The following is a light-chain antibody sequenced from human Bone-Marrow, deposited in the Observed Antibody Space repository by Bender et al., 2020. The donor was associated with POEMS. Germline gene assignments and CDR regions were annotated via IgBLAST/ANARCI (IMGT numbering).Light chain of an antibody. CDR2: ANT. J-gene: IGLJ3*02. CDR3: QSYDSSSNWV. V-gene: IGLV1-40*01. CDR1: SADIGAGYD. Sequence: QSVLTQPPSVSGAPGQRVTISCIGSSADIGAGYDVHWYKQVPGTAPKLLIYANTKRPSGVPDRFSGSQSGASASLAITGLQAEDEADYYCQSYDSSSNWVFGGGTKVTVL.